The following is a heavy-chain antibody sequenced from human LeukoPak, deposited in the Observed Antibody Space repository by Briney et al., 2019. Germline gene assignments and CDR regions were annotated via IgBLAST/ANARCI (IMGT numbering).Heavy chain of an antibody. Sequence: ASVKVSCKASGYTFTSYGISWVRQAPGQGLAWMGWISAYNGNTNYAQKLQGRVTMTTDTSTSTAYMELRSLRSDDTAVYYCARDDDYDFWSGRLDVWGKGTTVTVSS. CDR3: ARDDDYDFWSGRLDV. CDR1: GYTFTSYG. V-gene: IGHV1-18*01. CDR2: ISAYNGNT. D-gene: IGHD3-3*01. J-gene: IGHJ6*04.